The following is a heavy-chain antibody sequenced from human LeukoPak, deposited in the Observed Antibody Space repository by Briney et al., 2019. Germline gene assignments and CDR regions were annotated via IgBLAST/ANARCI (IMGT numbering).Heavy chain of an antibody. D-gene: IGHD4-17*01. Sequence: PSETLSLTCTVSGGSISSSSYYWGWIRQPPGKGLEWIGCIYYSGSTYYNPSLKSRVTISVDTSKNQFSLKLSSVTAADTAVYYCARDYGDYVGATHWFDPWGQGTLVTVSS. J-gene: IGHJ5*02. V-gene: IGHV4-39*01. CDR2: IYYSGST. CDR1: GGSISSSSYY. CDR3: ARDYGDYVGATHWFDP.